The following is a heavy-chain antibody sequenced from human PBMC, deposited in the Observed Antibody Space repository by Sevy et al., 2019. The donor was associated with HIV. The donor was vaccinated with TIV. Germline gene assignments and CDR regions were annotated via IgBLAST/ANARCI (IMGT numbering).Heavy chain of an antibody. V-gene: IGHV3-30*04. D-gene: IGHD1-1*01. CDR2: ISYDGSNK. J-gene: IGHJ5*02. CDR3: ARERPGVDGYNYNWFDP. CDR1: GFTFSSYA. Sequence: GGSLRLSCAASGFTFSSYAMHWVRQAPGKGLEWVAVISYDGSNKYYADSVKGRFTISRDNSKNTLYLQMNSLRAEETAVYYCARERPGVDGYNYNWFDPWGQGTLVTVSS.